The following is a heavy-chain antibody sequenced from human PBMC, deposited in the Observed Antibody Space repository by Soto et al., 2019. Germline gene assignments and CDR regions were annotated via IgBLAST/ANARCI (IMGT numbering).Heavy chain of an antibody. CDR1: GFTFSSYE. J-gene: IGHJ4*02. CDR2: ISSSGSTI. Sequence: GGSLRLSCAASGFTFSSYEMNWVRQAPGKGLEWVSYISSSGSTIYYADSVKGRFTISRDNAMNSLYLQMNSLRAEDTAVYYCARTGLYDSSVVDYWGQGTLVTVSS. CDR3: ARTGLYDSSVVDY. V-gene: IGHV3-48*03. D-gene: IGHD3-22*01.